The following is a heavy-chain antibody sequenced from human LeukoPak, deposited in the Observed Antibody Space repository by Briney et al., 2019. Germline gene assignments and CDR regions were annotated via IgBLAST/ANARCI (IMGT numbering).Heavy chain of an antibody. CDR2: IYTSGST. Sequence: PSETLSLTCTVSGGSISSSSYYWGWIRQPPGKGRDGFGRIYTSGSTNYNPSLKSRVTISVDKSKNQFSLKLSSVTAADTAVYYCATYYYDSSGYYYFDYWGQGTLVTVSS. V-gene: IGHV4-39*07. J-gene: IGHJ4*02. D-gene: IGHD3-22*01. CDR3: ATYYYDSSGYYYFDY. CDR1: GGSISSSSYY.